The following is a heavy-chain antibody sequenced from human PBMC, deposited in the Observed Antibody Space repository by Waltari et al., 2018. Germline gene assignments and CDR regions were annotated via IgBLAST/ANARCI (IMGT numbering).Heavy chain of an antibody. J-gene: IGHJ4*02. CDR1: GFTCSGHW. Sequence: EVQLVESGGGLVQPGGSLRLSCVASGFTCSGHWISWLRQAPGKGLEWVANINEDESEKFYVDSVKGRFTISRDNAKNSLYLQMNSLRVEDTAYYYCARDMGIYTNYAAYWGQGTLVTVSS. V-gene: IGHV3-7*01. D-gene: IGHD4-4*01. CDR2: INEDESEK. CDR3: ARDMGIYTNYAAY.